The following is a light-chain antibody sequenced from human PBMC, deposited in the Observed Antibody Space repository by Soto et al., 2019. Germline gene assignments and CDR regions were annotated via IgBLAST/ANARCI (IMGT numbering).Light chain of an antibody. CDR3: SSYSISTAYL. CDR2: EVN. Sequence: QSALTPPASVSGSPGQSITISCTGTSSDVGGYDYVSWYQLHPGKAPKLMVFEVNNRPSGVSYRFSGSKSGNTASLTISGLQAEDEADYVCSSYSISTAYLFGTGTKVTGL. J-gene: IGLJ1*01. CDR1: SSDVGGYDY. V-gene: IGLV2-14*01.